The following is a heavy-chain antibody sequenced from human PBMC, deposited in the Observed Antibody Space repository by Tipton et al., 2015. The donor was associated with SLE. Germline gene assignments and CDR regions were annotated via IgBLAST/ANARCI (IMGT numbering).Heavy chain of an antibody. CDR1: GGSISSYY. V-gene: IGHV4-59*08. Sequence: TLSLTCTVSGGSISSYYWSWIRQSPGKGLEWIGYIYYSGSTYYNPSLKSRVTISVDTSKNQFSLKLSSVTAADTAVYYCARLGGYCSGGSCYADYWGQGTLVTVSS. J-gene: IGHJ4*02. CDR2: IYYSGST. D-gene: IGHD2-15*01. CDR3: ARLGGYCSGGSCYADY.